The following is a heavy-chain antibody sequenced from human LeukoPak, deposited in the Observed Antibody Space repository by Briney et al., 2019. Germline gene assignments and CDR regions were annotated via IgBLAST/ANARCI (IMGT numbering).Heavy chain of an antibody. V-gene: IGHV3-72*01. Sequence: GGSLRLSCAASGFTFSDHYMDWVRQAPGKGLEWVGRTRDKANSYTTEYAASVKGRFTISRDASKTSLYLQMNSLKTEDTAVYYCARGDDYDRRSFDYWGQGTRSPSPQ. CDR2: TRDKANSYTT. D-gene: IGHD4-17*01. J-gene: IGHJ4*02. CDR1: GFTFSDHY. CDR3: ARGDDYDRRSFDY.